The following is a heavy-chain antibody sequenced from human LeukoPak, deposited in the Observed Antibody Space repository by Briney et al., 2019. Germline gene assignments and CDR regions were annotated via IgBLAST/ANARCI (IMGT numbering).Heavy chain of an antibody. V-gene: IGHV4-39*07. D-gene: IGHD2-21*02. CDR1: GGSINSTSHY. CDR3: ARDKSGDRRDY. J-gene: IGHJ4*02. Sequence: TSETLSLTCTVSGGSINSTSHYWGWIRQPPGKGLEWIGNIYYSGTTHYNPSLESRVTISVNTSKNQFSLKLSSVTAADTAVYYCARDKSGDRRDYWGQGILVTVSS. CDR2: IYYSGTT.